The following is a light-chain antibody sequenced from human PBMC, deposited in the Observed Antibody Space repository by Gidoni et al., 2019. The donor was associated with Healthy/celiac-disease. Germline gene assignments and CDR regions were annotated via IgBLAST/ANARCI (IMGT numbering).Light chain of an antibody. V-gene: IGKV3-15*01. CDR1: QSVSSN. CDR3: QQYNNWPPGT. CDR2: GAS. Sequence: EIVIPQSPPTLSVSPGERATLSCRASQSVSSNLAWYQQKPGQAPRLLIYGASTRATGIPARLSGSGSGTEFTLTISSLQYEDFAVYYCQQYNNWPPGTFGQGTKVEIK. J-gene: IGKJ1*01.